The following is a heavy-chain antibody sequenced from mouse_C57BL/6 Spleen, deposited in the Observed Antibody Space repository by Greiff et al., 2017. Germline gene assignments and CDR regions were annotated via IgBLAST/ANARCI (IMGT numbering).Heavy chain of an antibody. D-gene: IGHD1-1*01. J-gene: IGHJ2*01. CDR3: ARFTTVVAGD. V-gene: IGHV1-50*01. CDR1: GYTFTSYW. CDR2: IDPSDSYT. Sequence: QVQLQQPGAELVKPGASVKLSCKASGYTFTSYWMQWVKQRPGQGLEWIGEIDPSDSYTNYTQKFKGKATLTVDTSSSTAYMQLSSLTSEDSAVYYCARFTTVVAGDWGQSTTLTVAS.